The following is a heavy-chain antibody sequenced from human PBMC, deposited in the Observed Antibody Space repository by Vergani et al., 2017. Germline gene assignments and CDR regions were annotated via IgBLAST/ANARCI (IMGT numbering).Heavy chain of an antibody. D-gene: IGHD4-11*01. CDR1: GGSFTSYH. V-gene: IGHV4-34*01. CDR3: ARVNTETNGHLYYYYYMDV. Sequence: QVQLQQWGGGLLKPSETLSLTCVVNGGSFTSYHWTWIRQSPGEGLEWVGDIDHTGRPDYNPSLKSRLTMSVDKSQNQFSLTLNSVTATDTAIYFCARVNTETNGHLYYYYYMDVWGQGTLVTVS. CDR2: IDHTGRP. J-gene: IGHJ6*03.